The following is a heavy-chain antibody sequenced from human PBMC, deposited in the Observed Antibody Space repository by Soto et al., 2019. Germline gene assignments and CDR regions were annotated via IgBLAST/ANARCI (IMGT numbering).Heavy chain of an antibody. J-gene: IGHJ3*02. V-gene: IGHV3-74*01. CDR2: TKTDGST. Sequence: EVQLVESGGGLVQPGESLILCCAGSGFTFSKHWIHWVRQAPGQGLVWVSRTKTDGSTSYTDSVEGRFSISRDNAENTLYLQMNSLRDEDTAVYYCARDMRAVPWYGGVSSAFYMWGQGTMVTVSS. D-gene: IGHD3-10*01. CDR1: GFTFSKHW. CDR3: ARDMRAVPWYGGVSSAFYM.